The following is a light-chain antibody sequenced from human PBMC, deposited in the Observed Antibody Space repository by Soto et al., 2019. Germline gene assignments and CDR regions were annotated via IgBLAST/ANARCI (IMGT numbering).Light chain of an antibody. CDR3: CSSAPDSTYV. CDR2: KGT. Sequence: QSVLAQPASVSGSPGQSITISCTGTSDDVGAHNSVSWYQQLPHKAPQVILYKGTQRPSGVSSRFSGSTSGNAASLTISGLQADDEADYFCCSSAPDSTYVFGTGTKVNVL. J-gene: IGLJ1*01. V-gene: IGLV2-23*01. CDR1: SDDVGAHNS.